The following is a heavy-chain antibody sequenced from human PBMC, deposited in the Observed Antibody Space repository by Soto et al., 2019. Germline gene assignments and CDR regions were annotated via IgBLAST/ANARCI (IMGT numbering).Heavy chain of an antibody. CDR2: IGAYNGDT. CDR1: GYSSSTYA. D-gene: IGHD3-3*01. V-gene: IGHV1-18*03. CDR3: ARDWSGAEGVDP. J-gene: IGHJ5*02. Sequence: QVQLVQSGTEVKKPGASVRVSCKASGYSSSTYAFSWLRQAPGQGLEWMGWIGAYNGDTNYGQNFQGRVTMTTDTSTTTSHMELRRLTFDDMAVYFCARDWSGAEGVDPWGQGTLVIVSS.